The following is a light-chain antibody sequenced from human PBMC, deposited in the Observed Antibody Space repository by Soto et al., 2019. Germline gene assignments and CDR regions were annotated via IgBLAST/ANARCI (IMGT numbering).Light chain of an antibody. CDR3: QQYNSFPLT. CDR1: QSISDW. J-gene: IGKJ4*01. CDR2: KAS. V-gene: IGKV1-5*03. Sequence: DIQMTQSPSTLSASVGDRVTITCRASQSISDWLAWYHQNPGKAPNLLIYKASSLESGVPSRFSGSGSGTEFTLTISSLQPDDFATYYCQQYNSFPLTLGGGTKVEIK.